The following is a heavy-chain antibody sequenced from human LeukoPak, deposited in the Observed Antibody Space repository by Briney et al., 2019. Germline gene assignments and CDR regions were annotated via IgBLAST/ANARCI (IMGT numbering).Heavy chain of an antibody. CDR2: IYYIGST. J-gene: IGHJ4*02. CDR3: ARGPGIAVAGTD. Sequence: SETLSLTCTVSGGSISNYYWSWIRQPPGKELEWIGYIYYIGSTNYNPSLKRRVTISVDTSKNQFSLKLSSVAAADTAVYYCARGPGIAVAGTDWGQGTLVTVSS. CDR1: GGSISNYY. D-gene: IGHD6-19*01. V-gene: IGHV4-59*01.